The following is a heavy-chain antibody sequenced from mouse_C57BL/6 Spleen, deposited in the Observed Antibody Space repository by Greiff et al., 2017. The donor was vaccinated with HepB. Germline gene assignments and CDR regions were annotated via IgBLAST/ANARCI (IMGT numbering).Heavy chain of an antibody. D-gene: IGHD1-1*01. CDR1: GYSITSGYY. V-gene: IGHV3-6*01. J-gene: IGHJ3*01. Sequence: DVQLQESGPGLVKPSQSLSLTCSVTGYSITSGYYWNWIRQFPGNKLEWMGYISYDGSNNYNPSLKNRTSITPDTSKNQFFLQLNSVTTEDTATNDCAREDGPFAYWGQGTLVTVSA. CDR2: ISYDGSN. CDR3: AREDGPFAY.